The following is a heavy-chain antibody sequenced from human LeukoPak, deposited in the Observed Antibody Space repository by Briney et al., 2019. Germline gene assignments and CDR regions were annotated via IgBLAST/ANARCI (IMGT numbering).Heavy chain of an antibody. CDR2: IYYSGST. J-gene: IGHJ4*02. V-gene: IGHV4-59*12. Sequence: PSETLSLTCTVSGGSISSYYWSWIRQPPGKGLEWIGYIYYSGSTNYNPSLKSRVTMSVDTSKNQFSLKLSSVTAADTAVYYCARYFSGYDNYFDYWGQGTLVTVSS. CDR3: ARYFSGYDNYFDY. CDR1: GGSISSYY. D-gene: IGHD5-12*01.